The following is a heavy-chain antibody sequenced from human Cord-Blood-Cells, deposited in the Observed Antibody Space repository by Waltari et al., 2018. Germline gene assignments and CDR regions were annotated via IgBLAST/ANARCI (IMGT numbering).Heavy chain of an antibody. CDR1: GYTFTGYY. CDR2: INPNSGGT. J-gene: IGHJ3*02. D-gene: IGHD2-21*01. Sequence: QVQLVQSGAEVKKPGASVKVSCKASGYTFTGYYMHWVRQASGQGLEWMGWINPNSGGTNYAQKFQGRVTMTRDTSISTAYMELSRLRSDDTAVYYCARGPYCGGDCYSYAFDIWGQGTMVTVSS. V-gene: IGHV1-2*02. CDR3: ARGPYCGGDCYSYAFDI.